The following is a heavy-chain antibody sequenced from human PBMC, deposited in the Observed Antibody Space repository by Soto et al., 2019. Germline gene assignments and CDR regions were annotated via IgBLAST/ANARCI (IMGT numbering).Heavy chain of an antibody. CDR3: ARDWAEDCSSTSCYDHYYYYMDV. Sequence: GASVKVSCKASGYTFTSYGISWVRQAPGQGLEWMGWIIPYNGKTNYAQKFQGRVTITADKSTSTAYMELSSLRSEDTAVYYCARDWAEDCSSTSCYDHYYYYMDVWGKGTTVTVSS. CDR2: IIPYNGKT. CDR1: GYTFTSYG. J-gene: IGHJ6*03. D-gene: IGHD2-2*01. V-gene: IGHV1-18*01.